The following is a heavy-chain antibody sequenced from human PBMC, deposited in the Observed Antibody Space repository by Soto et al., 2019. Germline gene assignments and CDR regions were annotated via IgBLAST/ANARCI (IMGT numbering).Heavy chain of an antibody. Sequence: PGGSLRLSCAASGFTVSSNYMSWVRQAPGKGLEWVSVIYSGGSTYYADSVKGRFTISRDNSKNTLYLQMNSLRAEDTAVYYCARGYCSSTSCYPVPWFDPWGQGTLVTVS. CDR3: ARGYCSSTSCYPVPWFDP. CDR1: GFTVSSNY. D-gene: IGHD2-2*01. CDR2: IYSGGST. V-gene: IGHV3-53*01. J-gene: IGHJ5*02.